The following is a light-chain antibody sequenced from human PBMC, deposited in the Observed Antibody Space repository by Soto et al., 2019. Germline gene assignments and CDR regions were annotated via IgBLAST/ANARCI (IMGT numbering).Light chain of an antibody. CDR3: QQYDEWPLT. V-gene: IGKV3-15*01. Sequence: VMTQSPATLSVSPGEGATLSCWASQSVGRSLDWYQQKPGQAPRLLMFDSSTRATGIPAKFSGSRSGTEFTLTISSLQAEDFAIYYCQQYDEWPLTFGPGTKLDI. CDR2: DSS. CDR1: QSVGRS. J-gene: IGKJ3*01.